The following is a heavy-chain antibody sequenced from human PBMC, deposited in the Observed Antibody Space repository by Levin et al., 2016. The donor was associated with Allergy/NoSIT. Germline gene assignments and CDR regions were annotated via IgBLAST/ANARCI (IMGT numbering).Heavy chain of an antibody. Sequence: WIRQPPGKGLEWIGYIYYSGSTNYNPSLKSRVTISVDTSKNQFSLKLSSVTAADTAVYYCARGGIVATTRTQPNDYWGQGTLVTVSS. CDR2: IYYSGST. V-gene: IGHV4-59*01. D-gene: IGHD5-12*01. J-gene: IGHJ4*02. CDR3: ARGGIVATTRTQPNDY.